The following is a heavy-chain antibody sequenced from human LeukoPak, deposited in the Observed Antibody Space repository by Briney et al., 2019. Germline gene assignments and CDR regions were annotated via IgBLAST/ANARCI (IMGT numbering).Heavy chain of an antibody. Sequence: GGSLRLSCAASGFTFSTYAMHWVRQAPGKGLEWVAVISYDGSNKYHADSVKGRFTISRDNSKNTLYLQMNSLRAEDTAVYYCARSEAFDYWGQGTLDTVSS. V-gene: IGHV3-30*04. D-gene: IGHD1-14*01. J-gene: IGHJ4*02. CDR2: ISYDGSNK. CDR3: ARSEAFDY. CDR1: GFTFSTYA.